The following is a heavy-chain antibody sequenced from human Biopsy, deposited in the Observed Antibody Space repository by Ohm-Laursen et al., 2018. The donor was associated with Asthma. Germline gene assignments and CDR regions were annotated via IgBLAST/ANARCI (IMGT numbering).Heavy chain of an antibody. CDR1: GFSFSNFA. V-gene: IGHV3-30*01. D-gene: IGHD1-1*01. CDR2: ISKDASTQ. CDR3: VRDGTDDAFDI. J-gene: IGHJ3*02. Sequence: LTLTCAASGFSFSNFAIHWVRQAPGKGLEWVGVISKDASTQDYADSVKGRFTMARDNSKNTLDLQMNSLREEDTAVYYCVRDGTDDAFDIWGQGTVVSVSS.